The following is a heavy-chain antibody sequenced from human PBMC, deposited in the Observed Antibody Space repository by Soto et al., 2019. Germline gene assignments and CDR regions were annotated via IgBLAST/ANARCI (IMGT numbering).Heavy chain of an antibody. CDR1: GFTFSDYY. CDR3: ASYDSSGLYFDY. V-gene: IGHV3-11*06. Sequence: GSLRLSCAASGFTFSDYYMSWIRQAPGKGLEWVSYISSTTTYANYADSVKGRFTISRDNAKNSLHLQMNSLRAEDTAVYYCASYDSSGLYFDYWGQGTLVTVSS. CDR2: ISSTTTYA. J-gene: IGHJ4*02. D-gene: IGHD3-22*01.